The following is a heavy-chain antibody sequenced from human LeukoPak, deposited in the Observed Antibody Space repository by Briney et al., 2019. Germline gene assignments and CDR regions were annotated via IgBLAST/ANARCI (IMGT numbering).Heavy chain of an antibody. CDR2: INSDGSST. D-gene: IGHD3-10*01. CDR3: ARDCPYYYGSGIYYYMDV. V-gene: IGHV3-74*01. Sequence: PGGSLRLSCAASGFTFSSYWMHWVRQAPGKGLVWVSRINSDGSSTSYADSVKGRFTISRDNAKNTLYLQMNSLRAEDTAVYYCARDCPYYYGSGIYYYMDVWGKGTTVTISS. J-gene: IGHJ6*03. CDR1: GFTFSSYW.